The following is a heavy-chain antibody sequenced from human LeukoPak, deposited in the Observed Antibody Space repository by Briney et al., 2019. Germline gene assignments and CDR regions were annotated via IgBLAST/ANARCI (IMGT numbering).Heavy chain of an antibody. Sequence: GASVKVSCKASGYTFTSYGISWVRQAPGQGLEWMGWISAYNGNTNYAQKLQGRVTMTTDTSTSTAYMELRSLRSDDAAVYYCARDQGPHDYGDLFDYWGQGTLVTVSS. CDR1: GYTFTSYG. CDR3: ARDQGPHDYGDLFDY. D-gene: IGHD4-17*01. J-gene: IGHJ4*02. V-gene: IGHV1-18*01. CDR2: ISAYNGNT.